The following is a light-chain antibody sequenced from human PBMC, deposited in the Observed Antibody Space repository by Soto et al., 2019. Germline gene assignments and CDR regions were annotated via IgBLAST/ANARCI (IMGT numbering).Light chain of an antibody. Sequence: QSVLTQPPSVSAAPGQKVTVSCSGSRSNIGNNYVSWYQHLPGTAPKLLIYDNDKRPSGIPDRFSASKSGTSATLGITGLQTGDEADYYCEAWDSSLTAGLFGGGTKLTVL. CDR3: EAWDSSLTAGL. CDR1: RSNIGNNY. J-gene: IGLJ3*02. CDR2: DND. V-gene: IGLV1-51*01.